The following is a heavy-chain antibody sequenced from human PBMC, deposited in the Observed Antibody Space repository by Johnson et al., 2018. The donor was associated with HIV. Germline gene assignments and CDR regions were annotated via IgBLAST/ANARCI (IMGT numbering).Heavy chain of an antibody. V-gene: IGHV3-33*06. CDR2: IWYDGTNK. CDR3: AKDGGSYGGAFDI. D-gene: IGHD1-26*01. Sequence: QVQLVESGGGVVRPGRSLRVSCIASGFTFSSYGMHWVRQAPGKGLEWVAVIWYDGTNKYYADSVKGRFTISRDNSKNTLYLQMNSLRAEDTAVYYCAKDGGSYGGAFDIWGQGTMVTVSS. J-gene: IGHJ3*02. CDR1: GFTFSSYG.